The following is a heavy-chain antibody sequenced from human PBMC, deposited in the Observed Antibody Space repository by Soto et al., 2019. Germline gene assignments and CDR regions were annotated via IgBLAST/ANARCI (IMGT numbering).Heavy chain of an antibody. Sequence: SVKVSCKASGFTFTSSAVQWLRQARGQRLEWIGWIVVGSGNTNYAQKFQERVTITRDMSTSTAYMELSSLRSEDTAVYYCAAVKGPITTYSSGWNFDYWGQGTLVTVSS. D-gene: IGHD6-19*01. CDR3: AAVKGPITTYSSGWNFDY. V-gene: IGHV1-58*01. J-gene: IGHJ4*02. CDR1: GFTFTSSA. CDR2: IVVGSGNT.